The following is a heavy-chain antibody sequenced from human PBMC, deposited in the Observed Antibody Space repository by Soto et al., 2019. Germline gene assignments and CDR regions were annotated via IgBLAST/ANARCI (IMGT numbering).Heavy chain of an antibody. J-gene: IGHJ4*02. Sequence: QVQLVQSGAEEKKPGASVKVSCKASGYTFTGYAMHWVRQAPGQRLEWMGWINAGNGNTKYSQKFQGRVTSTRDTAASTAYMVLSSLRSEDTAVYYCERAVAVAADFDYWGQGTLVTVSS. V-gene: IGHV1-3*05. D-gene: IGHD6-19*01. CDR3: ERAVAVAADFDY. CDR1: GYTFTGYA. CDR2: INAGNGNT.